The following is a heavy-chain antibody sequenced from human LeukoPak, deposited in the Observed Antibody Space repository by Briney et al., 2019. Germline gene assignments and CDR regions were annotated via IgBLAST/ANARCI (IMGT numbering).Heavy chain of an antibody. Sequence: GRSLRLSCAASGFTFDDYAMHWVRQAPGKGLEWVSGISWNSGSIGYADSVKGRFTISRDNAKNSLYLQMNSLRAEDTAVYYCARIEAYCGSGGCYEAFDYWGQGTLVTVSS. V-gene: IGHV3-9*01. D-gene: IGHD2-21*01. CDR2: ISWNSGSI. J-gene: IGHJ4*02. CDR1: GFTFDDYA. CDR3: ARIEAYCGSGGCYEAFDY.